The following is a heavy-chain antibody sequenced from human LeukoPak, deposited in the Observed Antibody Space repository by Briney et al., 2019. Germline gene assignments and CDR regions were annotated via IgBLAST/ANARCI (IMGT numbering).Heavy chain of an antibody. V-gene: IGHV4-34*01. J-gene: IGHJ4*02. CDR1: GFTFSSYS. CDR2: INHSGST. D-gene: IGHD5-18*01. Sequence: GSLRLSCAASGFTFSSYSMNWVRQPPGKGLEWIGEINHSGSTNYNPSLKSRVTISVDTSKNQFSLKLSSVTAADTAVYYCARGRGYSEAVDYWGQGTLVTVSS. CDR3: ARGRGYSEAVDY.